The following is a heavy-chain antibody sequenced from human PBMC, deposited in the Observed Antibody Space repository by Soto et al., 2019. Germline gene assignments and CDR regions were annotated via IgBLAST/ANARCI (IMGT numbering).Heavy chain of an antibody. J-gene: IGHJ4*02. D-gene: IGHD1-1*01. CDR1: GFTVSSSY. CDR2: IYSGGNT. Sequence: GGSLRLSCAASGFTVSSSYMTWVRQAPGKGLEWVSVIYSGGNTYYADSVKGRFTISRDNSKNMVFLQMNSLTSDDTAVYYCAKEVGNSHDFWGQGTQVTVSS. CDR3: AKEVGNSHDF. V-gene: IGHV3-66*02.